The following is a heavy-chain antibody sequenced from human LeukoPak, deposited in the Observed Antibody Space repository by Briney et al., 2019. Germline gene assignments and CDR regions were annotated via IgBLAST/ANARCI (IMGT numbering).Heavy chain of an antibody. CDR1: GGSISSYY. CDR2: IYTSGST. J-gene: IGHJ3*02. D-gene: IGHD4-17*01. V-gene: IGHV4-4*07. Sequence: SETLSLTCTVSGGSISSYYWSWIRQPAGKGLEWIGRIYTSGSTNYNPSLKSRVTMSVDTSKNQFSLKLSSVTAADTAVYYCARDSGYGDYPDAFDIWGQGTMVTVSS. CDR3: ARDSGYGDYPDAFDI.